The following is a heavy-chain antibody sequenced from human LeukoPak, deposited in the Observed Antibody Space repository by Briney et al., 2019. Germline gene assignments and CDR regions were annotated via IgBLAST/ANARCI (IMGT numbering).Heavy chain of an antibody. CDR1: GASITSYY. Sequence: SETLSLTCTVSGASITSYYWGWIRQPPGKGLEWIGSIYYSGSTYYNPSLKSRVTISVDTSKNQFSLKLSSVTAADTAVYYCARVGLAVAGIDYWGQGTLVTVSS. J-gene: IGHJ4*02. V-gene: IGHV4-39*01. CDR2: IYYSGST. D-gene: IGHD6-19*01. CDR3: ARVGLAVAGIDY.